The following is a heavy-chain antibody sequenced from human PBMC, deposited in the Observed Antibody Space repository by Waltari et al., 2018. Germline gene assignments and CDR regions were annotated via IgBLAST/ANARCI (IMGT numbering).Heavy chain of an antibody. V-gene: IGHV1-2*06. D-gene: IGHD3-22*01. CDR1: GYTFPGYA. J-gene: IGHJ4*02. CDR3: LRDSSGSHFDY. CDR2: INPKNGDT. Sequence: LVQSGAEVKKPGASVKVSCKASGYTFPGYAILWVRQAPGQGLEWMGRINPKNGDTHYAQNFQGRVALTTDTSTNTAFMELQRLRSDDTAVYYCLRDSSGSHFDYWGQGTLVTVSS.